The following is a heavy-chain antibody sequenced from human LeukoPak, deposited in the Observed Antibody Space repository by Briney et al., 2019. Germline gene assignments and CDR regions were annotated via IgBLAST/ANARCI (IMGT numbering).Heavy chain of an antibody. CDR3: ARMLYYDSSGSDY. V-gene: IGHV4-61*02. Sequence: SQTLSLTCTVSGGSISSGSNYWSWIRQPAGKGLEWIGRIYSSGSTNYNPSLRSRVTISVDTSKNQFSLKLSSVTAADTAVYYCARMLYYDSSGSDYWGQGTLVTVSS. CDR2: IYSSGST. J-gene: IGHJ4*02. D-gene: IGHD3-22*01. CDR1: GGSISSGSNY.